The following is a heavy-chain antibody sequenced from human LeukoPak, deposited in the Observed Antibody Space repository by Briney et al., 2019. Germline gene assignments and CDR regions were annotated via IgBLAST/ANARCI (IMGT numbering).Heavy chain of an antibody. V-gene: IGHV3-7*01. D-gene: IGHD3-10*01. J-gene: IGHJ4*02. CDR3: AKVAKYYYGPETYYFFEQ. Sequence: GESLRLSCAASGFPFSTYWMSWVRQAPGKGLEWVANINQDGTEKYYVDSVKGRFTISRDYAKNSLYLQMNSLRVEDTAVYYYAKVAKYYYGPETYYFFEQWGQGTPVTASS. CDR1: GFPFSTYW. CDR2: INQDGTEK.